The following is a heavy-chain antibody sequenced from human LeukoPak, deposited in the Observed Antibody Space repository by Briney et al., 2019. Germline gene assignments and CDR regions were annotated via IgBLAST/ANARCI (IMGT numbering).Heavy chain of an antibody. CDR2: ISYDGSNK. J-gene: IGHJ4*02. D-gene: IGHD3-22*01. CDR3: ERDEGYYDSSGYYDY. V-gene: IGHV3-30*04. Sequence: GRSLRLSCAASGFTFSSYAMHWVRQAPGKGLEWVAVISYDGSNKYYADSVKGRFTISRDNSKNTLYLQMNSLRAEDTAVYYCERDEGYYDSSGYYDYWGQGTLVTVSS. CDR1: GFTFSSYA.